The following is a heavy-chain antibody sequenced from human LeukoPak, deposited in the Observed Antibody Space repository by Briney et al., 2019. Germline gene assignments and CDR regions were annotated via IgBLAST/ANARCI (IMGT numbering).Heavy chain of an antibody. CDR1: GFAFSSYA. Sequence: GGSLRLSCAASGFAFSSYAMSWVRQAPGKGLEWVSAIRDGGSSTHYADSVKGRFTTSRDNSKNTLFLQMNSLRAEDTAIYYCAKYGPQDSGSSHFDYWGQGALVTVSS. V-gene: IGHV3-23*01. CDR3: AKYGPQDSGSSHFDY. J-gene: IGHJ4*02. CDR2: IRDGGSST. D-gene: IGHD1-26*01.